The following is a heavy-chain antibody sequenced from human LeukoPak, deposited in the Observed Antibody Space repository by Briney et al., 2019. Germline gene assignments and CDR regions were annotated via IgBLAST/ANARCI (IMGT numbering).Heavy chain of an antibody. CDR3: AKIEGSSSYYFDY. D-gene: IGHD6-6*01. Sequence: GGSLRLSCAASGFTFSNYGMHWVRQAPGKGLEWVAVIWYDGSNEYYADSVRGRFTISRDNSKSTLYLQMSSLRTEDTAVYYCAKIEGSSSYYFDYWGQGTLVTVSS. V-gene: IGHV3-33*03. CDR1: GFTFSNYG. CDR2: IWYDGSNE. J-gene: IGHJ4*02.